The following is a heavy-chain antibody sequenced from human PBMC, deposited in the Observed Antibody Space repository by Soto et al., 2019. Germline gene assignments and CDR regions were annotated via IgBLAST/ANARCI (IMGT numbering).Heavy chain of an antibody. CDR3: ARGRYGDY. CDR1: GYTFTSFG. V-gene: IGHV1-18*01. J-gene: IGHJ4*02. D-gene: IGHD1-1*01. CDR2: ISAHNGNT. Sequence: QVHLVQSGAEVKKPGASVKVACKAYGYTFTSFGITWVRQAPGQGLEWMGWISAHNGNTDYAQKLQGRVIVTRDTSTSTAYMELRSLISDDKAVYYCARGRYGDYWGQGALVTFTS.